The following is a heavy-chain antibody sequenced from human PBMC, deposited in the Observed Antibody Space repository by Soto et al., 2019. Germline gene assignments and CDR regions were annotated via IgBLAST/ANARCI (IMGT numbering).Heavy chain of an antibody. CDR3: ARHRELSGDYAQDPIPAYTDY. CDR2: IYPGDSDT. D-gene: IGHD4-17*01. V-gene: IGHV5-51*01. CDR1: GYSFTSYW. Sequence: GESLKISCKGSGYSFTSYWIGWVRQMPGKGLEWMGIIYPGDSDTRYSPSFQGQVTISADKSISTAYLQWSSLKASDTAMYYCARHRELSGDYAQDPIPAYTDYWGQGTLVTVSS. J-gene: IGHJ4*02.